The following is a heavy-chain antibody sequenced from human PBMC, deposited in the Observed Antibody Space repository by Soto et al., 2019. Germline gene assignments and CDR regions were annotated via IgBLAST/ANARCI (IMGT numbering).Heavy chain of an antibody. D-gene: IGHD1-26*01. CDR2: IYWNDDR. CDR1: GFSLSTTGVG. CDR3: AHSASVPCCYYFDY. Sequence: QITLKESGPTLVKPTQTLTLTCTFSGFSLSTTGVGVGWIRQPPGKALEWLALIYWNDDRRYSPSLKSRLTITTDTSKNQVVLTMTNMDPVDTATYYCAHSASVPCCYYFDYWGQRTLVTVSS. J-gene: IGHJ4*02. V-gene: IGHV2-5*01.